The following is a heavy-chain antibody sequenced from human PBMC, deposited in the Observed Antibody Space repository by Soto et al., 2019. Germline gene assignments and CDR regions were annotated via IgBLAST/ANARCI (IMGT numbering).Heavy chain of an antibody. CDR2: IFPGDSDT. V-gene: IGHV5-51*01. CDR3: ARQSGWYRFADY. J-gene: IGHJ4*02. CDR1: GYTFTNYW. Sequence: GESLKISCKGSGYTFTNYWIVWVRQMPGKGLEWMGVIFPGDSDTRYSPSFQGQVTISADKSISTAYLQWSSLQASDTAMYYCARQSGWYRFADYWGQGTPVTVSS. D-gene: IGHD6-19*01.